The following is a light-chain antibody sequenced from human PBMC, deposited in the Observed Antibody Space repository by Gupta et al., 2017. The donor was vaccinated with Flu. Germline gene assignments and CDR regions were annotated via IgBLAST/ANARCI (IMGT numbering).Light chain of an antibody. J-gene: IGLJ2*01. V-gene: IGLV2-14*01. CDR2: EVA. CDR1: DVGGFNY. CDR3: SSYTTSSTPEV. Sequence: DVGGFNYVSWFQQPPGKAPKLLIYEVANRPSGVSYRFSGSKSGNTASLTISGLQAEDEADYYCSSYTTSSTPEVFGGGTKLTVL.